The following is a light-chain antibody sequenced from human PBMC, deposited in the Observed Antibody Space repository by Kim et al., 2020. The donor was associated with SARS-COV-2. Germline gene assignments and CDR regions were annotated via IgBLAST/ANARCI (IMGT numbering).Light chain of an antibody. V-gene: IGLV3-21*04. CDR1: NMGSKS. CDR3: QVWDGTSDHPVI. Sequence: PGKTATIPCGGNNMGSKSVHWYQQKPGQAPVLVLFYGTDRPSGIPERFSGSNSGNTATLTISRVEVGDEADYSCQVWDGTSDHPVIFGGGTQLTVL. J-gene: IGLJ2*01. CDR2: YGT.